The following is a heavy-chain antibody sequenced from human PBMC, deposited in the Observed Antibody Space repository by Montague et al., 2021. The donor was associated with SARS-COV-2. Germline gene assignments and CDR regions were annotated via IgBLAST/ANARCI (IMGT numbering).Heavy chain of an antibody. D-gene: IGHD6-19*01. CDR2: SYNSGST. J-gene: IGHJ3*02. Sequence: SETLSLTCTVSGGSISSYYWSWIRQPPGKGLEWIGYSYNSGSTNYNPSLKSGGTISVDTSKNQFSLKLSSGTAADTAVYYCASGSGWMGNAFDIWGQGTMVTVSS. CDR1: GGSISSYY. CDR3: ASGSGWMGNAFDI. V-gene: IGHV4-59*01.